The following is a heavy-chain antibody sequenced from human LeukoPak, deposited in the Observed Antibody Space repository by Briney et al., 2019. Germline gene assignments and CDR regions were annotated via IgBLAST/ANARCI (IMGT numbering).Heavy chain of an antibody. J-gene: IGHJ4*02. V-gene: IGHV1-2*02. Sequence: SSVKVSCKTSVYTFSDYYIHWVRQAPGQGLEWMGWNNPNSGETKFAQKFQGRVTMAGDTSISTAYMELRRVTSDDTAVYYCARDRDYSNTERGFDYWGQGTLVTVSS. CDR1: VYTFSDYY. D-gene: IGHD4-11*01. CDR3: ARDRDYSNTERGFDY. CDR2: NNPNSGET.